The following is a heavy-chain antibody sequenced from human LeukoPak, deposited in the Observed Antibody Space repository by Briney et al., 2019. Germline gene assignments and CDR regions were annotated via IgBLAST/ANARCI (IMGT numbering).Heavy chain of an antibody. CDR1: GGTFSSYA. D-gene: IGHD5-24*01. CDR3: ARGKYGYNLGLFDY. Sequence: SVKVSCKASGGTFSSYAISWVRQAPGQGLEWMGGIIPIFGTANYAQKFQGRVTITADESTSTAYMELSSLRSEDTAVYYCARGKYGYNLGLFDYWGQGTLVTVSS. V-gene: IGHV1-69*13. J-gene: IGHJ4*02. CDR2: IIPIFGTA.